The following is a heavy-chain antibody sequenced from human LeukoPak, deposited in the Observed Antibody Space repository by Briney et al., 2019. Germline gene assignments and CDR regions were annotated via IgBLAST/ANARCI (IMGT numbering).Heavy chain of an antibody. CDR1: GFTFSSYA. CDR2: ISGSGGST. Sequence: GGSLRLSCAASGFTFSSYAMSWVRQAPGKGLEWVSAISGSGGSTYYADSAKGRFTISRDNSRNTLYLQMNSLRLEDTAVYYCARGDRGTAAGSNWFNPWGQGTLVTVSS. J-gene: IGHJ5*02. V-gene: IGHV3-23*01. CDR3: ARGDRGTAAGSNWFNP. D-gene: IGHD6-13*01.